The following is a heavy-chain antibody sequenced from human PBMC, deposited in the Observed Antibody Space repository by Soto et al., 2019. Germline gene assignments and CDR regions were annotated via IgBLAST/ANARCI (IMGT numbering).Heavy chain of an antibody. Sequence: ASVKVSCKVSGYTLTELSMHWVRQAPGEGLEWMGGFDPEDGETIYAQQFQGRVTMTEDTSTDTAYMELSSLRSEDTAVYYCAILILMSGQYYYYYGMDVWGQGTTVTVSS. CDR2: FDPEDGET. J-gene: IGHJ6*02. D-gene: IGHD2-15*01. CDR3: AILILMSGQYYYYYGMDV. CDR1: GYTLTELS. V-gene: IGHV1-24*01.